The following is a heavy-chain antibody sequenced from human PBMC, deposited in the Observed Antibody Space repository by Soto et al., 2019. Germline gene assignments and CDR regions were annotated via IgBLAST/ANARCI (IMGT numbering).Heavy chain of an antibody. CDR3: ARAYSSGWYWFDP. CDR1: GGTFSSYT. D-gene: IGHD6-19*01. CDR2: IIPILGIA. J-gene: IGHJ5*02. Sequence: QVQLVQSGAEVKKPGSSVKVSCKASGGTFSSYTISWVRQAPGQGLEWMGRIIPILGIANYAQKFQGRVTITADNSPSTAYMELRSLSSEATAVYYCARAYSSGWYWFDPWGQGTLVTVSS. V-gene: IGHV1-69*02.